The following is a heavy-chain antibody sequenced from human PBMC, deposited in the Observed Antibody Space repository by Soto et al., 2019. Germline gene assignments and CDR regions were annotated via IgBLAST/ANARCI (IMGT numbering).Heavy chain of an antibody. CDR3: GKASSSNSWSPIDY. D-gene: IGHD3-3*01. CDR1: GFTFDDYA. V-gene: IGHV3-9*01. CDR2: ISWSTSSI. J-gene: IGHJ4*02. Sequence: LRLSCVASGFTFDDYAMHWVRQIPGKGLQWVSGISWSTSSIGYGASLRGRFLISRDNANNSLYLQMNDLRPEDTALYYCGKASSSNSWSPIDYWGQGTMVTVSS.